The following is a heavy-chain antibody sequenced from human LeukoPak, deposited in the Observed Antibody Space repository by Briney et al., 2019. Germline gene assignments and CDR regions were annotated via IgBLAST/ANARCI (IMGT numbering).Heavy chain of an antibody. D-gene: IGHD3-10*01. CDR2: ITGSSNPI. J-gene: IGHJ5*02. CDR1: EFTFSYYT. Sequence: GGSLRLSCAASEFTFSYYTVNWVRQAPGKGLEWVSSITGSSNPIYYADSVKGRFTISRDNAKNSLYLQMNSLRAEDTAVYYCAKDLMRDIWFGESWGQGTLVTVSS. CDR3: AKDLMRDIWFGES. V-gene: IGHV3-48*04.